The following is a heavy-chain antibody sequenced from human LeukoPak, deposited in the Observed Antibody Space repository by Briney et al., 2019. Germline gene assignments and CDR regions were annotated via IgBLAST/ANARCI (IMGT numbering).Heavy chain of an antibody. V-gene: IGHV1-69*06. Sequence: SVKVSCKASGGTFSSYAISWVRQAPGQGLEWMGGIIPIFGTANYAQKFQGRVTITADKSTSTAYMELSSLRSDDTAVYYCARVLGGSGSSVNGYFDYWGQGTLVTVSS. CDR2: IIPIFGTA. CDR3: ARVLGGSGSSVNGYFDY. J-gene: IGHJ4*03. D-gene: IGHD3-10*01. CDR1: GGTFSSYA.